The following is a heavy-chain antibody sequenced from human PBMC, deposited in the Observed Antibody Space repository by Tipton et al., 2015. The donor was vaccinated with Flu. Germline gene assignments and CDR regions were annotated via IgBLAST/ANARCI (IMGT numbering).Heavy chain of an antibody. CDR1: TFTNYY. V-gene: IGHV1-2*02. Sequence: QVQLVQSGAEVRKPGASLRVSCNTFTNYYMHWVRQVPGQGLEWMGWINPNNGGTSYAQKFHDRVLMTRDTSISVAYMDLFRLTSDDTAVYYCARGSGNPGNYYYYGFDVWGQGTTLTVSS. CDR2: INPNNGGT. J-gene: IGHJ6*02. D-gene: IGHD3-3*01. CDR3: ARGSGNPGNYYYYGFDV.